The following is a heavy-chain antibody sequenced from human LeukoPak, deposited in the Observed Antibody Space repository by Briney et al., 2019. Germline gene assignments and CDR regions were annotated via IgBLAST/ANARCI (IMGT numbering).Heavy chain of an antibody. CDR2: FYYSGST. V-gene: IGHV4-59*08. Sequence: SETLSLTCTVSGGSITSYYWTWIRQPPGKGLEYIGYFYYSGSTNYNPSLKGRVTISVDTSENQLSLKVTSVTAADTAVYYCARGGDEVMVLGPAAHGMDVWGQGTTVTVSS. D-gene: IGHD3-10*01. CDR1: GGSITSYY. CDR3: ARGGDEVMVLGPAAHGMDV. J-gene: IGHJ6*02.